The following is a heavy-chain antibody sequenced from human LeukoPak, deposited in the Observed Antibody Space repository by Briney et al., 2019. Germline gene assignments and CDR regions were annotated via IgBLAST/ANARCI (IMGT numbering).Heavy chain of an antibody. CDR1: GYTFTSYD. J-gene: IGHJ3*02. Sequence: ASVKVSCKASGYTFTSYDINWVRQATGQGLEWMGWMNPNSGGTNYAQKFQGRVTMTRDTSISTAYMELSRLRSDDTAVYYCARGRNAFDIWGQGTMVTVSS. V-gene: IGHV1-2*02. CDR2: MNPNSGGT. CDR3: ARGRNAFDI.